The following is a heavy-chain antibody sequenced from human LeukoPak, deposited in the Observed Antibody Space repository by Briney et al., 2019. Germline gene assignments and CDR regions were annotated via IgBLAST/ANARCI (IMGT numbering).Heavy chain of an antibody. D-gene: IGHD1-26*01. V-gene: IGHV3-20*04. CDR1: GFTLEHYG. Sequence: GGSLRLSCEASGFTLEHYGMSWVRQAPGKGVEWVAGINWNGGITGYADSVKGRFTISRDNAKNSLYLQMNSLRVEDTALYYCARKGLGGELGGFDYWGQGTLVTVSS. CDR3: ARKGLGGELGGFDY. CDR2: INWNGGIT. J-gene: IGHJ4*02.